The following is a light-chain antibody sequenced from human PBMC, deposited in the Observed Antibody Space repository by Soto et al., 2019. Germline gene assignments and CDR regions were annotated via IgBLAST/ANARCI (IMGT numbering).Light chain of an antibody. CDR3: QQYGSSPLT. V-gene: IGKV3-20*01. CDR1: QSVSSSY. CDR2: GAS. Sequence: EIVLTQSPGTPSLSPGERATLSCRASQSVSSSYLAWYQQKPGQAPRLLIYGASSRATGIPDRFSGSGSGTDFTLTISRLEPEDFAVYYGQQYGSSPLTFGGGTKVESK. J-gene: IGKJ4*01.